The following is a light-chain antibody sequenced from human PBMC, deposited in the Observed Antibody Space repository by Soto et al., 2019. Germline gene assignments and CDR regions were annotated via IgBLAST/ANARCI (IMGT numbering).Light chain of an antibody. J-gene: IGKJ1*01. CDR2: AAS. CDR1: QGISSY. CDR3: QQYYSYPQWT. V-gene: IGKV1-8*01. Sequence: AIRMTQSPSSFSASTGDRVTITCRASQGISSYLAWYQQKPGKAPKLLIYAASTLQSGVPSRFSGSGSGTDFTLTISCLQSEDFATYYCQQYYSYPQWTFCQGTKVEIK.